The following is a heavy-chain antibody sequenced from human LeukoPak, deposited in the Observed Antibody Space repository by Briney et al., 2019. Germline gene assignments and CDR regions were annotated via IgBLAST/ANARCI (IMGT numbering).Heavy chain of an antibody. CDR3: ARGRNPWYSSRSVWFDP. Sequence: SETLSLTCTVSGGSISNYYWSWIRQPPGKGLEWIGYLYYSGDTNYNPSLKSRVTISVDTSKNQFSLSLSSVTAADTAVYYCARGRNPWYSSRSVWFDPWGQGTLVTVSS. CDR2: LYYSGDT. D-gene: IGHD6-13*01. V-gene: IGHV4-59*01. J-gene: IGHJ5*02. CDR1: GGSISNYY.